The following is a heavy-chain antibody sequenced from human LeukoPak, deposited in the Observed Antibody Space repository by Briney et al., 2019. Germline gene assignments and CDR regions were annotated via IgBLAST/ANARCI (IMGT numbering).Heavy chain of an antibody. CDR2: ISSAATTI. D-gene: IGHD3-3*01. V-gene: IGHV3-48*03. Sequence: GGSLRLSCAVSGFTFSSYEMNWVRQAPGKGLEWVSYISSAATTIYYADSVKGRFTISRDNAKNTLYLQMNSLTAEDTAVYFCARGTYDFWTGYDVDYWGQGTLVTVSS. J-gene: IGHJ4*02. CDR3: ARGTYDFWTGYDVDY. CDR1: GFTFSSYE.